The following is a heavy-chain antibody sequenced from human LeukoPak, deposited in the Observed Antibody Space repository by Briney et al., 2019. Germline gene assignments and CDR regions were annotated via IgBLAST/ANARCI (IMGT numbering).Heavy chain of an antibody. D-gene: IGHD6-13*01. V-gene: IGHV4-38-2*02. CDR1: GYSISSGYY. CDR3: ARGKYSSSWYGDY. CDR2: IYHSGST. J-gene: IGHJ4*02. Sequence: PSETLSLTCTVSGYSISSGYYWGWIRQPPGKGLEWIGSIYHSGSTYYNPSLKSRVTISVDTSKNQFSLKLSSVTAADTAVYYCARGKYSSSWYGDYWGQGTLVTVSS.